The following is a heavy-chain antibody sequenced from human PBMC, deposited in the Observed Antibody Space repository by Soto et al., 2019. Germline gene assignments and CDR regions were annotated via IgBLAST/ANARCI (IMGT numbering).Heavy chain of an antibody. V-gene: IGHV3-7*01. Sequence: EVQLVESGGGLVQPGGSLRLSCAASGFTSSRYWMIWVRQAPGKGREWVANIKQDGSEKYYVDSVKGRFPISRDNAKNSLYLQMNSLRAEDTAVYYCARDLRGYLDYWGQANRVTVPS. CDR1: GFTSSRYW. CDR2: IKQDGSEK. CDR3: ARDLRGYLDY. J-gene: IGHJ4*02. D-gene: IGHD3-16*01.